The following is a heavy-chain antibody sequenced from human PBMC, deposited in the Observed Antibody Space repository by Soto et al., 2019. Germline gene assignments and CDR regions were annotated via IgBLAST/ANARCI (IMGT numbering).Heavy chain of an antibody. V-gene: IGHV3-74*01. CDR2: INTDGSTT. CDR3: AGSLLWPLDLNY. D-gene: IGHD2-21*02. CDR1: GFTFSSHW. Sequence: GGSLRLSCTASGFTFSSHWMHWVRQAPGKGLVWVSRINTDGSTTNYADYVKGRFTASRDNAKNTLYLQMNSLRAEDTAVYYCAGSLLWPLDLNYWGQGTLVTVSS. J-gene: IGHJ4*02.